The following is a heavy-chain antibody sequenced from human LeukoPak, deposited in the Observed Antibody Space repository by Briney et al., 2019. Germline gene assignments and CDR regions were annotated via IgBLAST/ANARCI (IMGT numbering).Heavy chain of an antibody. D-gene: IGHD5-24*01. Sequence: GSLRLSCAASGFTFSSYSMNWVRQAPGKGLEWVSSISSSSSYIYYADSVKGRFTISRDNAKNSLYLQMNSLRAEDTAVYYCAREEMATISDYWGQGTLVTVSS. CDR1: GFTFSSYS. V-gene: IGHV3-21*01. CDR2: ISSSSSYI. J-gene: IGHJ4*02. CDR3: AREEMATISDY.